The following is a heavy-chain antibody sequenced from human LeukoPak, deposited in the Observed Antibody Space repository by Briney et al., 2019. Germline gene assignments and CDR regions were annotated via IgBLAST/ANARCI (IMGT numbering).Heavy chain of an antibody. V-gene: IGHV1-24*01. J-gene: IGHJ5*02. CDR1: GYTLTELS. Sequence: ASVKVSCKVSGYTLTELSMHWVRQAPGKGLEWMGGFDPEDGETIYAQKFQGRVTMTEDTSTDTAYMELSSLRSEDTAVYYCATARIAAHPRGMGPYNWFDPWGQGTLVTVSS. CDR2: FDPEDGET. D-gene: IGHD6-13*01. CDR3: ATARIAAHPRGMGPYNWFDP.